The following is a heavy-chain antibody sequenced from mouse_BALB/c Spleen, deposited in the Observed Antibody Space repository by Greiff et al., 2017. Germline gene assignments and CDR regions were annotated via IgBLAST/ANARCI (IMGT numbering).Heavy chain of an antibody. Sequence: EVQLQESGPELVKPGASVKISCKASGYTFTDYNMHWVKQSHGKSLEWIGYIYPYNGGTGYNQKVKSKATLTVDNSSSTAYMERRSLTSEDSAVYYCAREYGNMDDWGQGTSVTVSS. CDR3: AREYGNMDD. CDR1: GYTFTDYN. D-gene: IGHD2-10*02. V-gene: IGHV1S29*02. CDR2: IYPYNGGT. J-gene: IGHJ4*01.